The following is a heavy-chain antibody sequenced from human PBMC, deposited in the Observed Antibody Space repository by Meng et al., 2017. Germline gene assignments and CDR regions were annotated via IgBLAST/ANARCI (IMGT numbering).Heavy chain of an antibody. Sequence: EVQLVESGGGLVQPGGSLRLSCVASGPTFNSYWMYWVRQAPGKGLVWVSVISGSGGTTYYADSVKGRFTISRDNSKNTLYLQMNSLRADDTAVYYCAKCRGTTVTPFDYWGQGTLVTVSS. CDR3: AKCRGTTVTPFDY. J-gene: IGHJ4*02. CDR2: ISGSGGTT. CDR1: GPTFNSYW. V-gene: IGHV3-23*04. D-gene: IGHD4-11*01.